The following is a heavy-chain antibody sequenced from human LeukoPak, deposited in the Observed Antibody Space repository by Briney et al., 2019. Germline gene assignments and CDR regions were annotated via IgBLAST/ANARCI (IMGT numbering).Heavy chain of an antibody. CDR3: ARASSSSSGLFGY. Sequence: ASVKVSCKASGGTFSSYAISWVRQAPGQGLEWMGRINPNSGGTNYAQKFQGRVTMTRDTSISTAYMELSRLRSDDTAVYYCARASSSSSGLFGYWGQGTLVTVSS. CDR2: INPNSGGT. V-gene: IGHV1-2*06. J-gene: IGHJ4*02. CDR1: GGTFSSYA. D-gene: IGHD6-6*01.